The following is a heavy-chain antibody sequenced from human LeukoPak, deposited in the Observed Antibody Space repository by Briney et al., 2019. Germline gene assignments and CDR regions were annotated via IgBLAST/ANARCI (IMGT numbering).Heavy chain of an antibody. V-gene: IGHV5-51*01. D-gene: IGHD6-6*01. CDR2: IYPGDSDT. CDR3: ARRSHSSSRGVWFAP. Sequence: GESLKISCKGSGYSFTSYWIGWVRLMPGKGLEWMGIIYPGDSDTRYSPSFQGQFTISADKSISTAYLQWSSLKASDTAMYYCARRSHSSSRGVWFAPWGQGTLVTVSS. J-gene: IGHJ5*02. CDR1: GYSFTSYW.